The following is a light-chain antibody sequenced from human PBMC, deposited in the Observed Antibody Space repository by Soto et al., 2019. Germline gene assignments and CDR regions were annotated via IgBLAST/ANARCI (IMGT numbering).Light chain of an antibody. CDR1: SSNVGRNI. Sequence: QAVLTQPPSASGTHGQRVTISCFGSSSNVGRNIVSWYQHLPGTAPKLLFYSNSQRPSGVPDRFSGSKSGTSASLAISGLQSEDEADYFCATWADSLNGVVFGGGTKLTVL. V-gene: IGLV1-44*01. CDR2: SNS. J-gene: IGLJ3*02. CDR3: ATWADSLNGVV.